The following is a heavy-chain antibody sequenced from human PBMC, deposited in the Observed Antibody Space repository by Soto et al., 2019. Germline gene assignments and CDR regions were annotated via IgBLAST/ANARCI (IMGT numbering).Heavy chain of an antibody. V-gene: IGHV3-21*01. J-gene: IGHJ4*02. Sequence: PGGSLRLSCAASGFTFSSYSMNWVRQAPGKGLEWVSSISSSSSYIYYADSVKGRFTISRDNAKNSLYLQMNSLRAEDTAVYYCARATQPETAYCGGDCYFDYWGQGTLVTVSS. CDR1: GFTFSSYS. D-gene: IGHD2-21*02. CDR3: ARATQPETAYCGGDCYFDY. CDR2: ISSSSSYI.